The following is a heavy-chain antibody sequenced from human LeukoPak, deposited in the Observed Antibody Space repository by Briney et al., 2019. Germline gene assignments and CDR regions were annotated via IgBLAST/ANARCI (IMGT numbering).Heavy chain of an antibody. V-gene: IGHV3-30*02. Sequence: GGSLRLSCAASGFTFTSYGIHWVRQAPGKGLEWVAFIRYDGSNKYYADSVKGRFTISRDNSKNTLYLQMKSLRAEDTAVYYCAKGGGYEAQYYYYYLDVWGKGTTVTISS. CDR2: IRYDGSNK. J-gene: IGHJ6*03. CDR3: AKGGGYEAQYYYYYLDV. D-gene: IGHD5-12*01. CDR1: GFTFTSYG.